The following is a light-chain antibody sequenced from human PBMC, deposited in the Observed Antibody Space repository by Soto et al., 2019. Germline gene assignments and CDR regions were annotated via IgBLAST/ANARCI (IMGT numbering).Light chain of an antibody. CDR3: CSYAGSGTFV. CDR2: EDT. CDR1: SSDVGSYDL. Sequence: QSVLTQPASVSGSPGQSITISCTGTSSDVGSYDLVSWYQQPPGKAPKLMIYEDTKRPSGISTRFSGSKSGNAASLTISGPQAEDEADYYCCSYAGSGTFVFGTGTKVTVL. J-gene: IGLJ1*01. V-gene: IGLV2-23*01.